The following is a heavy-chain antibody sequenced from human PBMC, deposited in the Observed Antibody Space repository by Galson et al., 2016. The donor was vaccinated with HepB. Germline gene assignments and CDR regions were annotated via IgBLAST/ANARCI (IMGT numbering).Heavy chain of an antibody. Sequence: SVKVSCKASGYTFTDHSIQWVRQAPGQGLEWMGWINPNSGGTKYGQKFQGRVTMTRDTSISTGYMELSRVTYEDTAVYFCARGYSAYGMAVWGQGTTVTV. CDR3: ARGYSAYGMAV. J-gene: IGHJ6*01. V-gene: IGHV1-2*02. CDR2: INPNSGGT. D-gene: IGHD3-16*02. CDR1: GYTFTDHS.